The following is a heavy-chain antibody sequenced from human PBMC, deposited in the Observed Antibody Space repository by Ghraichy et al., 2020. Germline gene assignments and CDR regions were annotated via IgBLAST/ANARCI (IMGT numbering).Heavy chain of an antibody. CDR3: ASIYGSGSYSLDY. D-gene: IGHD3-10*01. CDR2: IIPILGIA. Sequence: SVKVSCKASGGTFSSYTISWVRQAPGQGLEWMGRIIPILGIANYAQKFQGRVTITADKSTSTAYMELSSLRSEDTAVYYCASIYGSGSYSLDYWGQGTLVTVSS. CDR1: GGTFSSYT. V-gene: IGHV1-69*02. J-gene: IGHJ4*02.